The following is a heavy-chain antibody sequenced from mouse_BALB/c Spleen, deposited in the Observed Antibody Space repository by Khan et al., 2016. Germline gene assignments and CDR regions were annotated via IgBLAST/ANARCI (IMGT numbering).Heavy chain of an antibody. V-gene: IGHV1-39*01. CDR2: IDPYYGGT. Sequence: VQLQQSGPELEKPGASVKISCKASGYSFTGYNMNWVKQSNGKSLEWIGNIDPYYGGTSYNQKFKGKATLTVDKSSSTAYMQRKHLTSEESAVYYCARGYGNYVDWYFDVWGAGTTVTVSS. J-gene: IGHJ1*01. CDR3: ARGYGNYVDWYFDV. CDR1: GYSFTGYN. D-gene: IGHD2-10*02.